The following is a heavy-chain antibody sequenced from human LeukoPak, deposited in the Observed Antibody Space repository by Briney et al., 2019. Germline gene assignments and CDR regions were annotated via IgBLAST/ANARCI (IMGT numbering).Heavy chain of an antibody. Sequence: ASVKVSCKASGYTFNSYGISWVRQAPGQGLEWMGWISVYSDNTDYAQKVQDRVTMTTDTSTKTAYMELRSLRSDDTAVYYCARDGPWGGDAFDIWGQGALVTVSS. D-gene: IGHD1-26*01. CDR3: ARDGPWGGDAFDI. J-gene: IGHJ3*02. V-gene: IGHV1-18*01. CDR2: ISVYSDNT. CDR1: GYTFNSYG.